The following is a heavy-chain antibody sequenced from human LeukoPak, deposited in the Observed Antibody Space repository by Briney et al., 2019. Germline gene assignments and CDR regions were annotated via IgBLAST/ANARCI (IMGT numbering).Heavy chain of an antibody. CDR1: GGSISSYY. D-gene: IGHD3-9*01. V-gene: IGHV4-4*07. Sequence: SETLSLTCTVSGGSISSYYWSWIRQPAGKGLEWIGRIYTSGSTNYNPSLKSRVTMSVDTSKNQFSLKLSSVTAADTAVYYCARGGLRYFDWSTPNYYYYMDVWGKGTTVTISS. J-gene: IGHJ6*03. CDR2: IYTSGST. CDR3: ARGGLRYFDWSTPNYYYYMDV.